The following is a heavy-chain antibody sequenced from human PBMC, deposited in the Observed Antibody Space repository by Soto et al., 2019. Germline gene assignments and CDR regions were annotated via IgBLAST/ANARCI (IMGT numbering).Heavy chain of an antibody. D-gene: IGHD3-10*01. J-gene: IGHJ4*02. CDR3: AREIFGSGTANDY. V-gene: IGHV3-74*01. CDR1: GFTFSGSW. CDR2: IHDDGSAT. Sequence: EVQLVESGGGLVQPGGSLRLSCAASGFTFSGSWMHWVRQAPGKGLIWVSRIHDDGSATSYADFVKGRFTISRDNAKDTLFLQMYGLRAEDTAVYYCAREIFGSGTANDYWGQGTLVTVSS.